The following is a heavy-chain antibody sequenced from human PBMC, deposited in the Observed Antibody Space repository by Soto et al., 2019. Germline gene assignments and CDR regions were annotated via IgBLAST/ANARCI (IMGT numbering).Heavy chain of an antibody. CDR2: IKSATDGGTT. V-gene: IGHV3-15*01. CDR3: TTGLRWEPLDLDY. J-gene: IGHJ4*02. D-gene: IGHD1-26*01. Sequence: GGSLRLSCVGSGFTFSNAWMSWVRQAQGKGLEWVGRIKSATDGGTTDYAAPVKGRFIISRDDSKNTLYLQMNSLKDEDTALYYCTTGLRWEPLDLDYWGQGTLVTVS. CDR1: GFTFSNAW.